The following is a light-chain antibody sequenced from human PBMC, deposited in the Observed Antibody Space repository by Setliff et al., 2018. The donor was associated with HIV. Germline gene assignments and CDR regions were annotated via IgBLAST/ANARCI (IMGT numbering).Light chain of an antibody. CDR3: SSYTSSSTPYV. Sequence: QSALTQPASVSGSPGQSITISCTGTSSDVGSYNLVSWYQQHPGKAPKLMIYEVIKRPSGVPDRFSGSKSGYTASLTISGLQAEDEADYYCSSYTSSSTPYVFGTGTKVTVL. J-gene: IGLJ1*01. V-gene: IGLV2-14*02. CDR2: EVI. CDR1: SSDVGSYNL.